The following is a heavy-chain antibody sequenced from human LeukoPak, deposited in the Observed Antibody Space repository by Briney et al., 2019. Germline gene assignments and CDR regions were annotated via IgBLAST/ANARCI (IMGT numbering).Heavy chain of an antibody. J-gene: IGHJ5*02. V-gene: IGHV4-59*08. Sequence: KPSGTLSLTCAVSGDSISNGNWWSWIRQPPGKGLEWIAYIYYTGSTNYNPSLKSRVTISVDTSKHQVSLKLSSVTAADTAVYYCARHYSITGGRLSGYWLDPWGQGTLVSVSS. CDR3: ARHYSITGGRLSGYWLDP. D-gene: IGHD7-27*01. CDR1: GDSISNGNW. CDR2: IYYTGST.